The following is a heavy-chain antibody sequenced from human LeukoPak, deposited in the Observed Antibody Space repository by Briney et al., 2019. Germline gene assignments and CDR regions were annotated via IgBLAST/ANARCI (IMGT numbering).Heavy chain of an antibody. Sequence: PSETLSLTCAVYGGSFSGYYWSWIRQPPGKGPEWIGEINHSGSTNYNPSLKSRVTISVDTSKNQFTLKLSSVTAADTAVYYCARWVYGSGVFDYWGQGTLVTVSS. CDR1: GGSFSGYY. CDR2: INHSGST. D-gene: IGHD3-10*01. V-gene: IGHV4-34*01. J-gene: IGHJ4*02. CDR3: ARWVYGSGVFDY.